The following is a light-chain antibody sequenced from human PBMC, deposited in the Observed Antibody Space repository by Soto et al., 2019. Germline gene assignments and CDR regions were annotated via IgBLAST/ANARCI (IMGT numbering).Light chain of an antibody. CDR1: SSNIGSNY. V-gene: IGLV1-47*01. J-gene: IGLJ2*01. CDR2: RNN. CDR3: AAWDDSLRVV. Sequence: QSVLTQPPSASGTPGQRVTISCSGSSSNIGSNYVYWYQQLPGTAPKLLIYRNNQRPSGVPDRFSGSKSGTSASLAISGLRSEDEAAYYCAAWDDSLRVVFGGGTKVTVL.